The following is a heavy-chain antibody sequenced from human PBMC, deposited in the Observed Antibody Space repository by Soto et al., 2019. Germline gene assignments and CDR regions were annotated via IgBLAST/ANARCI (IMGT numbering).Heavy chain of an antibody. V-gene: IGHV1-3*04. J-gene: IGHJ5*02. D-gene: IGHD3-10*01. CDR2: INSDTGYT. CDR3: VRGKEAGVWFDP. CDR1: GFTFSHHS. Sequence: QVQLVQSGAEVTKPGASVQVSCKASGFTFSHHSIHWVRQAPGQRLEWMGWINSDTGYTKYSQKFQARLTITWGSSAKTAYMELSSLQSEDTAVYYCVRGKEAGVWFDPWGQGTLVTVSS.